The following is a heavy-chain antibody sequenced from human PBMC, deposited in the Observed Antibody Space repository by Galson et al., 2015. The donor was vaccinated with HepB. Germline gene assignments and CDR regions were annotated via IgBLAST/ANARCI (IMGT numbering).Heavy chain of an antibody. D-gene: IGHD7-27*01. CDR2: IKPDGSEK. CDR1: GFTFSSYW. CDR3: ATLEYWGRSDY. J-gene: IGHJ4*02. V-gene: IGHV3-7*03. Sequence: SLRLSCAASGFTFSSYWMSWVRQTPEKGLEWVAHIKPDGSEKFYVNSVNGRFTISRDNTKNSLYLQMNSLRAEDTAVYYCATLEYWGRSDYWGQGTLVTVSS.